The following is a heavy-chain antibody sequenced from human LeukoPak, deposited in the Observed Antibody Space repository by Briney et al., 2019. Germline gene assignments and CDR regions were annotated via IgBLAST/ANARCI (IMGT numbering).Heavy chain of an antibody. CDR1: GYSISNGYY. V-gene: IGHV4-38-2*01. CDR3: ARAAGYCSGGSCYSRDNWFDP. Sequence: SETLSPTCAVSGYSISNGYYWGWIRQPPGKGLEWIGSIYHSGSTYYNPSLKSRVTISVDTSKNQFSLKLSSVTAADTAVYYCARAAGYCSGGSCYSRDNWFDPWGQGTLVTVSS. CDR2: IYHSGST. J-gene: IGHJ5*02. D-gene: IGHD2-15*01.